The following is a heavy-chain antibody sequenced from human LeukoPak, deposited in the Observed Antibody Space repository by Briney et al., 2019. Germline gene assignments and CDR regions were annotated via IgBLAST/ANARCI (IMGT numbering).Heavy chain of an antibody. CDR1: GYTFTSYA. D-gene: IGHD6-6*01. CDR3: ARCSSPFCGY. Sequence: ASVKVSCKASGYTFTSYAINWVREAPGQGLEWMGWINTKTGNPTYVQGFTGRFVFSLDTYVSTAYLQISSLKTEDTAVYYCARCSSPFCGYWGQGTLVTVSS. CDR2: INTKTGNP. V-gene: IGHV7-4-1*02. J-gene: IGHJ4*02.